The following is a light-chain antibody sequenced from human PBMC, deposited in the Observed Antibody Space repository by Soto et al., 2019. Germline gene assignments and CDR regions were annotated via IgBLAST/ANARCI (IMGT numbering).Light chain of an antibody. CDR3: QQYDNLPLT. Sequence: DIQMTQSPSSLSASVGGRVTIACRASQGIRSVLNWYQQKPGKAPKLLIYDAANLETGVPSRFSGSGSGTDFTFTISSLQPEDIATYYCQQYDNLPLTFGGGTKVDIK. CDR1: QGIRSV. J-gene: IGKJ4*01. V-gene: IGKV1-33*01. CDR2: DAA.